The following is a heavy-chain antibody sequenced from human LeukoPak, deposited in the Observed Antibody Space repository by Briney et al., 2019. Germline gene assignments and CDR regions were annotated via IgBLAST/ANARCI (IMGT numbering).Heavy chain of an antibody. J-gene: IGHJ3*02. CDR1: GGSISSNDYY. CDR2: IYYSGST. D-gene: IGHD6-19*01. V-gene: IGHV4-39*07. Sequence: SETLSLTCTVSGGSISSNDYYWGWIRQPPGKGLEWIGTIYYSGSTYYNPSLKSRVTISVDTSKNQFSLKLSSVTAADTAVYYCARGAGTLLADAFDIWGQGTMVTVSS. CDR3: ARGAGTLLADAFDI.